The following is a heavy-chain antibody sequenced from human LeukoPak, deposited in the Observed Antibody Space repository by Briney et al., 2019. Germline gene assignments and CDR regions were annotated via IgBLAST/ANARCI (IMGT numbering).Heavy chain of an antibody. V-gene: IGHV1-69*04. CDR1: GGTSNSHA. CDR3: ATTNDGGGYQWGDFFDY. J-gene: IGHJ4*02. CDR2: IISNLGTT. Sequence: GASVKVPCKASGGTSNSHAISWVRQAPGQGLEWMGRIISNLGTTNRAQKFQDRVTLTADKSTNTAYMELTSLTSDDTAIYYCATTNDGGGYQWGDFFDYWGQGTLVTVSS. D-gene: IGHD3-22*01.